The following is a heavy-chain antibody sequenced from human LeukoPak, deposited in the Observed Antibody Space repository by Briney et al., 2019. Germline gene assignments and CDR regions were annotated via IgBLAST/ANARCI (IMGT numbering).Heavy chain of an antibody. CDR1: GFTFSSYE. Sequence: PGGSLRLSCAASGFTFSSYEMNWVRQAPGKGLEWVSYISAGGNTMYYADSVKGRFTMSRDIAKNTLYLHMNSLRDEDTAVYYCEEDRPNWGIDCWGQGTLVTVSS. CDR3: EEDRPNWGIDC. CDR2: ISAGGNTM. J-gene: IGHJ4*02. D-gene: IGHD7-27*01. V-gene: IGHV3-48*03.